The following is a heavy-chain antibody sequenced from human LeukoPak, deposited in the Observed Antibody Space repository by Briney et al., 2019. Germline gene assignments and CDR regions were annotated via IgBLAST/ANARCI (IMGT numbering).Heavy chain of an antibody. V-gene: IGHV4-34*01. Sequence: PSETLSLTCAVYGGSFSGYYWSWIRQPPGKGLEWIGEINHSGSTNYNPSLKSRVTISVDTSRNQFSLKLSAVTAADTAVYYCAGDPAMTFNWFDPWGQGTLVIVSS. D-gene: IGHD2-21*02. CDR3: AGDPAMTFNWFDP. CDR1: GGSFSGYY. CDR2: INHSGST. J-gene: IGHJ5*02.